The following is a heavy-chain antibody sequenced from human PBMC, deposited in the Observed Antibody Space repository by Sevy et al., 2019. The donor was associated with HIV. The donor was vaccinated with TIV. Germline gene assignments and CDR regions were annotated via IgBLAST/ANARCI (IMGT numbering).Heavy chain of an antibody. CDR2: IIPIFGTA. CDR3: ARGTAAAGIPALFDY. V-gene: IGHV1-69*13. CDR1: GGTFSSYA. Sequence: ASVKVSCKASGGTFSSYAISWVRQAPGQGLEWMGGIIPIFGTANYAQTFQGRVTITADESTSTAYMELSSLRSEDTAVYYCARGTAAAGIPALFDYWGQGTLVTVSS. D-gene: IGHD6-13*01. J-gene: IGHJ4*02.